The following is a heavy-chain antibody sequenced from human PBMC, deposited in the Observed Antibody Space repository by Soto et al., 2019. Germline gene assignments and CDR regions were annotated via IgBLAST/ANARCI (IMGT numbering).Heavy chain of an antibody. D-gene: IGHD3-16*01. CDR3: AKDFSYALLDQPGRDYGYYGMDV. CDR2: INSDGSST. CDR1: GFTFSSYW. Sequence: HPGGSLRLSCAASGFTFSSYWMHWVRQAPGKGLVWVSRINSDGSSTSYADSVKGRFTISRDNAKNTLYLQMKGLRAEDTAVYYCAKDFSYALLDQPGRDYGYYGMDVWGQGTTVTVSS. V-gene: IGHV3-74*01. J-gene: IGHJ6*02.